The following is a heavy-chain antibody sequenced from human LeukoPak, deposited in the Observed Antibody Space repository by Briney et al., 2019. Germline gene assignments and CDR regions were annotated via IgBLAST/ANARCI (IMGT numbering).Heavy chain of an antibody. Sequence: PGGSLRLSCAASGFTFDDYAMHWVRQAPGKGLEWVSLISGDGGSTYYADSVKGRFTISRDNSKNSLYLQMNSLTTEDTALYYCANDRGGYSYAADYWGQGTLVTVSS. D-gene: IGHD5-18*01. CDR3: ANDRGGYSYAADY. J-gene: IGHJ4*02. V-gene: IGHV3-43*02. CDR2: ISGDGGST. CDR1: GFTFDDYA.